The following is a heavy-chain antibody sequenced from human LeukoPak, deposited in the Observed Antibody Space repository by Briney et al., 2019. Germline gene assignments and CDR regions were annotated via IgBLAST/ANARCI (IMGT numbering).Heavy chain of an antibody. Sequence: ASVKVSCKASGGTFSSYAISWVRQAPGQGLEWMGGIIPIFGTANYAQKFQGRVTITADESTSTAYMELSSLRSEDTAVYYCATTGLGYCNSTSCNSGPFDYWGQGTLVTVSS. J-gene: IGHJ4*02. V-gene: IGHV1-69*13. CDR2: IIPIFGTA. CDR3: ATTGLGYCNSTSCNSGPFDY. CDR1: GGTFSSYA. D-gene: IGHD2-2*02.